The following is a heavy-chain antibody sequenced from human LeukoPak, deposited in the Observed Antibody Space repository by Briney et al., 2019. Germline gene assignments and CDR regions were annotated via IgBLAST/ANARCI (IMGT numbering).Heavy chain of an antibody. CDR1: GITFSTYP. D-gene: IGHD3-10*02. CDR2: IFGDSKEI. CDR3: ANYVQRLAPSDY. J-gene: IGHJ4*02. Sequence: HPGGSLRLSCAASGITFSTYPMIWVRQVPGKGLEWVSVIFGDSKEIHYADSVKGRFTISRDNSKNTLFLQMNSLRSEDTAVYYRANYVQRLAPSDYWGQGALVTVSS. V-gene: IGHV3-23*01.